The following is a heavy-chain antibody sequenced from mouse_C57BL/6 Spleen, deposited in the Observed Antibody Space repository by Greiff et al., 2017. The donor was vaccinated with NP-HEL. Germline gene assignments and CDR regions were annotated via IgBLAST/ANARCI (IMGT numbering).Heavy chain of an antibody. J-gene: IGHJ4*01. CDR1: GYTFTDYN. CDR3: ARGDYGSSYRAMDY. D-gene: IGHD1-1*01. CDR2: INPNNGGT. Sequence: EVQRVESGPELVKPGASVKIPCKASGYTFTDYNMDWVKQSHGKSLEWIGDINPNNGGTIYNQKFKGKATLTVDKSSSTAYMELRSLTSEDTAVYYCARGDYGSSYRAMDYWGQGTSVTVSS. V-gene: IGHV1-18*01.